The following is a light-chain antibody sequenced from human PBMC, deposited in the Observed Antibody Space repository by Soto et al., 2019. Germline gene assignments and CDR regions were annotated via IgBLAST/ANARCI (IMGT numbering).Light chain of an antibody. J-gene: IGLJ2*01. Sequence: QSVLTQPPSASGTPGQRVTISCSGSSSNIGSKTVNWYQQLPGTAPKLLIYSNNQRPSGVPDRFSGSKSGTSASLAISGLQSEDEADYYCQSYDSSLSGVVFGGGTKLTVL. CDR1: SSNIGSKT. V-gene: IGLV1-44*01. CDR2: SNN. CDR3: QSYDSSLSGVV.